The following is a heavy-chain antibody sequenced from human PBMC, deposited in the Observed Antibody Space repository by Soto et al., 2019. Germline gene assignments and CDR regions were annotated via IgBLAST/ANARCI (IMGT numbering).Heavy chain of an antibody. D-gene: IGHD3-3*01. CDR3: ARGGSYYDQNPGPAGCYYYTDV. Sequence: PGGSLRLSCAASGFTFSSYAMSWVRQAPGKGLEWVSAISGSGGSTYYADSVKGRFTISRDNSKNTLYLQMNSLRAEDTAVYYCARGGSYYDQNPGPAGCYYYTDVWGKGTTVTVSS. CDR1: GFTFSSYA. CDR2: ISGSGGST. V-gene: IGHV3-23*01. J-gene: IGHJ6*03.